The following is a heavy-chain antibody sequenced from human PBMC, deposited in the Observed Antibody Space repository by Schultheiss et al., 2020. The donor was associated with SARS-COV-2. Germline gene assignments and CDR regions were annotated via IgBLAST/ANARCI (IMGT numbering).Heavy chain of an antibody. CDR2: IGTGGDT. CDR1: GFTFSSYA. V-gene: IGHV3-23*01. J-gene: IGHJ5*02. CDR3: ARDSGYSSSWYGPDNWFDP. Sequence: GGSLRLSFAASGFTFSSYAMSWVRQAPGKGLEWVSAIGTGGDTSYADSVMGRFTFSRDNAKKSLYLQMNSLRAEDTALYYCARDSGYSSSWYGPDNWFDPWGQGTLVTVSS. D-gene: IGHD6-13*01.